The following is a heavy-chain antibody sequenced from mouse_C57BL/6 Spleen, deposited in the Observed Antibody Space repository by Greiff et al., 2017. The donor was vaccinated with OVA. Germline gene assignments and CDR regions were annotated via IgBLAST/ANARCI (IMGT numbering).Heavy chain of an antibody. Sequence: VQLKESGPVLVKPGASVKMSCKASGYTFTDYYMNWVKQSHGKSLEWIGVINPYNGGTSYNQKFKGKATLTVDKSSSTAYMELNSLTSEDSAVYYCAREDSNYLFDYWGQGTTLTVSS. J-gene: IGHJ2*01. CDR1: GYTFTDYY. CDR2: INPYNGGT. D-gene: IGHD2-5*01. V-gene: IGHV1-19*01. CDR3: AREDSNYLFDY.